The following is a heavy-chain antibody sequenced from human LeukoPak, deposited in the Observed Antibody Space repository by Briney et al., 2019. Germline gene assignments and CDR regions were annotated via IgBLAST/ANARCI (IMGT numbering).Heavy chain of an antibody. CDR2: ISSSSTYT. J-gene: IGHJ5*02. CDR1: GFTFSSYA. D-gene: IGHD4-17*01. Sequence: AGSLRLSCAASGFTFSSYAMSWVRQAPGKGLEWVSSISSSSTYTYYADSVKGRFTISRDNAKNSLYLQMNNLRAEDTAVYYCARGGLMTTVTLNWFDPWGQGTLVTVSS. CDR3: ARGGLMTTVTLNWFDP. V-gene: IGHV3-21*01.